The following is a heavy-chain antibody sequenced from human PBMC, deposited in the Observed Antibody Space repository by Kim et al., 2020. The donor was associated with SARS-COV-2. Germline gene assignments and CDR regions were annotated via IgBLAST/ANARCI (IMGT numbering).Heavy chain of an antibody. CDR2: T. J-gene: IGHJ6*02. CDR3: VKSWILYPMDV. Sequence: TYYADSVKGRFTISRDNSKNTLYLQMSSLRAEDTAVYYCVKSWILYPMDVWGQGTTVTVSS. D-gene: IGHD2-2*03. V-gene: IGHV3-64D*09.